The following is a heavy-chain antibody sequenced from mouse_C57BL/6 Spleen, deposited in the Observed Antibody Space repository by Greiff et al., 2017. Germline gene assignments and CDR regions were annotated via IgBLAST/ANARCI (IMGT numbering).Heavy chain of an antibody. CDR1: GYTFTDYE. D-gene: IGHD2-2*01. CDR3: TTMVTKDY. CDR2: IDPETGGT. V-gene: IGHV1-15*01. J-gene: IGHJ2*01. Sequence: VQLQESGAELVRPGASVTLSCKASGYTFTDYEMHWVKQTPVHGLEWIGAIDPETGGTAYNQKFKGKAILTADKSSSTAYMELRSLTSEDSAVYYCTTMVTKDYWGQGTTLTVSS.